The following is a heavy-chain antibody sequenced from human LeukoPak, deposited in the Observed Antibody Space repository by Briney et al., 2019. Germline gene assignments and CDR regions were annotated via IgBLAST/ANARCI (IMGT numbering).Heavy chain of an antibody. D-gene: IGHD6-19*01. CDR1: GLTFAGYG. V-gene: IGHV3-30*18. Sequence: PGTSLRLSCTASGLTFAGYGMHWVRQAPGKGLEWVALIIYDGSNKYHVDSVKGRFTVSRDNSKNTLYLQMNSLRAEDTAVYYCVKVPRSGCCAFDIWGLGTMVTVSS. J-gene: IGHJ3*02. CDR2: IIYDGSNK. CDR3: VKVPRSGCCAFDI.